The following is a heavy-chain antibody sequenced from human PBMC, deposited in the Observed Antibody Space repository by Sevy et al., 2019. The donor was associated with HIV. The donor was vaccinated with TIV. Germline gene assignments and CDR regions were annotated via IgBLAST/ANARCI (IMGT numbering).Heavy chain of an antibody. CDR1: GGTFSNYA. CDR2: FIPMFDTA. D-gene: IGHD3-22*01. V-gene: IGHV1-69*13. J-gene: IGHJ6*02. CDR3: ASSYYESSGYSPLYYYGMDV. Sequence: ASVKVSCKASGGTFSNYAISWVRQAPGQGLEWMGGFIPMFDTANSAQKFQGRVTLTADGSKSTAYMELRSLRSEDTAVYYSASSYYESSGYSPLYYYGMDVWGQGTRVTVSS.